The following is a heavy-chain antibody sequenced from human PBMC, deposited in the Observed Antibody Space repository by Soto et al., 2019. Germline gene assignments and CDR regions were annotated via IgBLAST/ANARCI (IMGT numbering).Heavy chain of an antibody. J-gene: IGHJ6*02. CDR2: IYYSGST. CDR1: GGSISSSSYY. Sequence: PSETLSLTCTVSGGSISSSSYYWGWIRQPPGKGLERIGSIYYSGSTYYNPSLKSRVTISVDTSKNQFSLKLSSVTAADTAVYYCASGSRFVTYYYGMDVWGQGTTVTVSS. D-gene: IGHD3-3*01. CDR3: ASGSRFVTYYYGMDV. V-gene: IGHV4-39*01.